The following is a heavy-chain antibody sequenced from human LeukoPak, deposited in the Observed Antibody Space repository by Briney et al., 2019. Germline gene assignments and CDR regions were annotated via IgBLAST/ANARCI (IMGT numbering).Heavy chain of an antibody. CDR2: IFYSGST. CDR1: GGSISSGDYY. J-gene: IGHJ5*02. Sequence: SETLSLTCTVSGGSISSGDYYWSWIHQHPGKGLEWIGYIFYSGSTYYNPSLRSRLTMSVDTSKNQFSLKLSSVTAADTAVYYCARASSDAAAAGTVWFDPWGQGTLVTVSS. D-gene: IGHD6-13*01. CDR3: ARASSDAAAAGTVWFDP. V-gene: IGHV4-31*03.